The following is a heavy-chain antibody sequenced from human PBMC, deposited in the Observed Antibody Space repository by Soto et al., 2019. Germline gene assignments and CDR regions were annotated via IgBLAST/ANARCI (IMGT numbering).Heavy chain of an antibody. CDR2: ISGSGGST. V-gene: IGHV3-23*01. CDR1: GFTFSSYA. D-gene: IGHD6-6*01. CDR3: AKRAEYGSSPDYHYSGMLV. J-gene: IGHJ6*01. Sequence: GGSLRLSCAASGFTFSSYAMSWVRQAPGKGLEWVSAISGSGGSTYYADSVKGRFTISRDNSKNTLYLQVNSVIAEDTVVYYCAKRAEYGSSPDYHYSGMLVVGQGATV.